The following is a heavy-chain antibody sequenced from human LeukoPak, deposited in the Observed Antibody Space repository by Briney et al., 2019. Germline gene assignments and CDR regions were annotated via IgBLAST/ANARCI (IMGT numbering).Heavy chain of an antibody. CDR3: VSDQPITIF. D-gene: IGHD3-9*01. V-gene: IGHV3-7*01. CDR1: GFTLSSSW. Sequence: PGGSLRLSCAASGFTLSSSWMSSVREALGKGLGWGANIKEEVGEKYNVDSVRRGSTISTDNANNSLYLQMNSLRAEDMAVYYCVSDQPITIFWGQGTLVTVSS. J-gene: IGHJ4*02. CDR2: IKEEVGEK.